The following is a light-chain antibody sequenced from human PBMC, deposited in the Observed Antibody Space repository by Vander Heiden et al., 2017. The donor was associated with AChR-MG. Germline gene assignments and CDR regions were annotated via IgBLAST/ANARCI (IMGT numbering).Light chain of an antibody. J-gene: IGKJ1*01. Sequence: DVVTTQSPLSLPVTLGHPASISCRSSQGRVYSDGNTYLNWCQQRPGQSPRRVNYKVSNRDSGVPDRFSGSGSGTDCTLKISRVEAEDVGVYYCRQGKHWPPTFGQGTKVEIK. CDR3: RQGKHWPPT. V-gene: IGKV2-30*01. CDR1: QGRVYSDGNTY. CDR2: KVS.